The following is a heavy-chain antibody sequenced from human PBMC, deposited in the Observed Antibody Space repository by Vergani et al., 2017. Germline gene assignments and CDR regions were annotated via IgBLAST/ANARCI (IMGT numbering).Heavy chain of an antibody. J-gene: IGHJ6*03. V-gene: IGHV4-30-2*01. D-gene: IGHD3-16*02. Sequence: QLQLQESGSGLVKPSQTLSLTCAVSGDSITNGGFSWNWIRQPPGKGPEWIGYIFPSGNSYYNPSLKNRVSISLDKSKNQFSLCVNSVTAADTSVYFCARASLRALVGYYYYMDVWGKGKTVVVSS. CDR3: ARASLRALVGYYYYMDV. CDR1: GDSITNGGFS. CDR2: IFPSGNS.